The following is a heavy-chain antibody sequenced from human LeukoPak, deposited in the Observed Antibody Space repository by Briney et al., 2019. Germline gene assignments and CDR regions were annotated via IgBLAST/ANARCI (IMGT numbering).Heavy chain of an antibody. D-gene: IGHD1-1*01. V-gene: IGHV4-34*01. CDR1: GGSFSGYY. CDR2: INHSGST. CDR3: ARGAGWTGTGFDY. J-gene: IGHJ4*02. Sequence: PSETLSLTCAVCGGSFSGYYWSWIRQPPGKGLEWIGEINHSGSTNYNPSLKSRVTISVDTSKNQFSLKLSSVTAADTAVYYCARGAGWTGTGFDYWGQGTLVTVSS.